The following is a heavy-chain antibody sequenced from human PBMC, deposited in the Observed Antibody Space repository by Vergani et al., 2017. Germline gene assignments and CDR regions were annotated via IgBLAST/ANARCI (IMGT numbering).Heavy chain of an antibody. CDR2: MSSRDSI. D-gene: IGHD3-9*01. CDR1: GFTFSDHS. J-gene: IGHJ6*02. V-gene: IGHV3-11*04. CDR3: ARETDTGSSVSYNYYAMDV. Sequence: QVQLVESGGGLVKPGGSLRLSCAASGFTFSDHSMRWVRPAPGKGLEWISYMSSRDSIYYTDSVKGRFTVSMDNTKNTLYLQMNSLRADDTAVYYCARETDTGSSVSYNYYAMDVWGQGTTVAVSS.